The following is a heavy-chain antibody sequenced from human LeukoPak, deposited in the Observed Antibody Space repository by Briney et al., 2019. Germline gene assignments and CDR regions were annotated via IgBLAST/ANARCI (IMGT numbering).Heavy chain of an antibody. CDR1: GGTFSSYA. V-gene: IGHV1-69*01. J-gene: IGHJ4*02. Sequence: GASVKVSCKASGGTFSSYAISWVRQAPGQGLEWMGGIIPIFGTANYAQKFQGRVTITADESTSTAYMELSSLRSEDTAVYYCVRRRGSGLYPFDYWGQGTLVTVSS. CDR2: IIPIFGTA. D-gene: IGHD6-19*01. CDR3: VRRRGSGLYPFDY.